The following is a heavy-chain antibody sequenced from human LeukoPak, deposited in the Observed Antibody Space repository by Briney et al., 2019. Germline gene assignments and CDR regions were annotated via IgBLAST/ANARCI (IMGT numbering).Heavy chain of an antibody. CDR2: IYTSGST. CDR3: ARDNGDRGFDD. Sequence: SETLSLTCTVSGGSISSYYWSWVRQPPGKGLEWIGRIYTSGSTNYNPSLKSRVTMSVDTSKNQFSLKLSSETAAGTAVYYGARDNGDRGFDDGGQGTLATVSS. CDR1: GGSISSYY. J-gene: IGHJ4*02. D-gene: IGHD4-17*01. V-gene: IGHV4-4*07.